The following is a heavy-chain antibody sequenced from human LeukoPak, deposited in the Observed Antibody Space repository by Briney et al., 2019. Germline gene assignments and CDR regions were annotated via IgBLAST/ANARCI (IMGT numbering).Heavy chain of an antibody. V-gene: IGHV3-23*01. CDR1: GFTFSSYA. CDR3: AKGQSGSYYLGRAFDI. CDR2: ISGSGGST. Sequence: GGSLRLSCAASGFTFSSYAMSWVRQAPGKGLEWVSAISGSGGSTYYADSVKGRFTISRDNSKNTLYLQMNSLRAEDTAAYYCAKGQSGSYYLGRAFDIWGQGTMVTVSS. D-gene: IGHD1-26*01. J-gene: IGHJ3*02.